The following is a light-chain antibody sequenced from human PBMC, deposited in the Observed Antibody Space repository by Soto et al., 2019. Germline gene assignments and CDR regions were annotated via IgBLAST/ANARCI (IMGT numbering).Light chain of an antibody. CDR2: DAS. J-gene: IGKJ4*01. CDR1: QSITRW. CDR3: QQYKNYPLT. Sequence: DIPLTQSPSTLSASVGDRVTITCRASQSITRWLAWHQQKPGKAPNLLIFDASSLETGVPSRFSGSGSGTEFTLTISSLQPDDFASYYCQQYKNYPLTFGGGTKVEIK. V-gene: IGKV1-5*01.